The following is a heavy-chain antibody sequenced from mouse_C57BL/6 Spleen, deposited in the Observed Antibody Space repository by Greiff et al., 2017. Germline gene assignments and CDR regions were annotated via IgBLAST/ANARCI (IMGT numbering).Heavy chain of an antibody. D-gene: IGHD1-1*01. CDR1: GYSFTSGYY. Sequence: EVKLMESGPGLVKPSQSLSLTCSVTGYSFTSGYYWNWIRQFPGNKLEWMGYISYDGSNNYNPYLKNRISITRDTSKNQFFLKLNSVTTEDTATYYCARNYYGSSPWFAYWGQGTLVTVSA. V-gene: IGHV3-6*01. CDR3: ARNYYGSSPWFAY. J-gene: IGHJ3*01. CDR2: ISYDGSN.